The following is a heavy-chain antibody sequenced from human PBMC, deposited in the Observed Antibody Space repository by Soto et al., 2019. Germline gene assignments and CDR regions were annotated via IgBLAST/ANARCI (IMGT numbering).Heavy chain of an antibody. CDR1: GYSFSDDW. V-gene: IGHV5-51*01. J-gene: IGHJ4*02. Sequence: PGESLKISCKASGYSFSDDWIGWVRQMPGKGLEWMGIIYPGDSATRYSPSFQGQVTISADKSINTAYLQWSSLKASDTAMYYCARGPRRHYFDYCGQGTLVTVSS. CDR3: ARGPRRHYFDY. CDR2: IYPGDSAT.